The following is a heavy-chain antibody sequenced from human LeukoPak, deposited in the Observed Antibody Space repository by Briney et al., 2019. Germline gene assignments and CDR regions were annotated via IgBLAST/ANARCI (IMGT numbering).Heavy chain of an antibody. Sequence: EASVKVSCKASGYTSTSYGISWVRQAPGQGLEWMGWISAYNGNTNYAQKLQGRVTMTTDTSTSTAYMELRSLRSDDTAVYYCARDRGIVVVPAAPESYYYYGMDVWGQGTTVTVSS. D-gene: IGHD2-2*01. CDR1: GYTSTSYG. J-gene: IGHJ6*02. CDR3: ARDRGIVVVPAAPESYYYYGMDV. V-gene: IGHV1-18*01. CDR2: ISAYNGNT.